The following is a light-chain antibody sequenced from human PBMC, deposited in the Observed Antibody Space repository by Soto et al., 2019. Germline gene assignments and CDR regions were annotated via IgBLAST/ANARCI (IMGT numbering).Light chain of an antibody. CDR1: SSDVGGFNS. CDR3: SSYTSTMTNV. Sequence: QSALTQPASVSGSPGQSITISCTGTSSDVGGFNSVSWYQLRPGTAPKLIIYDVVDRPSGVSYRFSGSKSGNTASLTISGLPAEDEAYYCCSSYTSTMTNVFGSGTKLTVL. V-gene: IGLV2-14*03. J-gene: IGLJ1*01. CDR2: DVV.